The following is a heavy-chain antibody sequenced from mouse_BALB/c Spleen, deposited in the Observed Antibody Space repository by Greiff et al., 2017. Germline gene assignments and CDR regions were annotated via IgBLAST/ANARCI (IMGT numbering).Heavy chain of an antibody. Sequence: QVHVKQSGAELARPGASVKMSCKASGYTFTSYTMHWVKQRPGQGLEWIGYINPSSGYTNYNQKFKDKATLTADKSSSTAYMQLSSLTSEDSAVYYCASRSYWYFDVWGAGTTVTVSS. CDR2: INPSSGYT. J-gene: IGHJ1*01. CDR1: GYTFTSYT. V-gene: IGHV1-4*01. CDR3: ASRSYWYFDV.